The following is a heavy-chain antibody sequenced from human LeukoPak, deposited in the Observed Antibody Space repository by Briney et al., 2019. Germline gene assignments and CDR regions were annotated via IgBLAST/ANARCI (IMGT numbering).Heavy chain of an antibody. V-gene: IGHV3-53*01. CDR1: GFTVSSNY. J-gene: IGHJ3*02. CDR3: ASSKTVTTYYDAFDI. CDR2: IYSGGST. Sequence: GGSLRLSCAASGFTVSSNYMSWVRQAPGKGLEWVSVIYSGGSTYYADSVKGRFTISRDNSKNTLYLQMNSLRAEDTAVYYWASSKTVTTYYDAFDIWGQGTMVTVSS. D-gene: IGHD4-17*01.